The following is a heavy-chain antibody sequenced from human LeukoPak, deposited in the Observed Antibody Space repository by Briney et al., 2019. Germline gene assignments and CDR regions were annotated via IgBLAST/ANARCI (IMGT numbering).Heavy chain of an antibody. CDR2: ISGSGSFI. CDR3: ARARGLWFGGLSPDY. V-gene: IGHV3-11*04. D-gene: IGHD3-10*01. CDR1: GFTFSDYY. Sequence: PGGSLRLSCAASGFTFSDYYMSWIRQAPGKGLEWLSYISGSGSFIYYADSVKGQFTISKDNAKNSLYLQMNSLRVEDTAVYYCARARGLWFGGLSPDYWGQGTLVTVSS. J-gene: IGHJ4*02.